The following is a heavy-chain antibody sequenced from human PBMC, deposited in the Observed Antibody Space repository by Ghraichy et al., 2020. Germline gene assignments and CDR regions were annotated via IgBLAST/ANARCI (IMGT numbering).Heavy chain of an antibody. J-gene: IGHJ3*02. CDR1: GGSISSGAYY. CDR3: ARSPGYYGSGSYLTFDI. Sequence: SETLSLTCTVSGGSISSGAYYWTWIRQHPGEGLEWIGYIYYSGSTYYNPSLKSRVTISVDTSQNQFSPKLSFVTAADTAVYYCARSPGYYGSGSYLTFDIWGQGTMVIVSS. V-gene: IGHV4-31*03. D-gene: IGHD3-10*01. CDR2: IYYSGST.